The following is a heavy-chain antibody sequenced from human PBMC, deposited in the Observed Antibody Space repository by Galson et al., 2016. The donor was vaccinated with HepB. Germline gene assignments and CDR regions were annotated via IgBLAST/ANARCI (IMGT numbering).Heavy chain of an antibody. Sequence: SVKVSCKASGYSLGSKAIHWVRQARGQELEWIGWIAAGSGNTQLAQKLQGRVTLSRDMSTSTVYMEMTGLSADDTAVYYCAADRLGGLDYWGQGTLVTVSS. CDR1: GYSLGSKA. D-gene: IGHD1-26*01. V-gene: IGHV1-58*02. CDR2: IAAGSGNT. J-gene: IGHJ4*02. CDR3: AADRLGGLDY.